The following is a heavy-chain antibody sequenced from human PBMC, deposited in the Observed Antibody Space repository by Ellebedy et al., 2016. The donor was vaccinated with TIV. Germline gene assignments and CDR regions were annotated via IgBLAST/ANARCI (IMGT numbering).Heavy chain of an antibody. V-gene: IGHV3-13*01. CDR2: IGTAGDT. CDR3: ARSYYYYYGMDV. J-gene: IGHJ6*02. CDR1: GFTFSSYD. Sequence: GGSLRLXXAASGFTFSSYDMHWVRQATGKGLEWVSAIGTAGDTYYPGSVKGRFIISRENAKNSLYLQMNSLRAGDTAVYYCARSYYYYYGMDVWGQGTTVTVSS.